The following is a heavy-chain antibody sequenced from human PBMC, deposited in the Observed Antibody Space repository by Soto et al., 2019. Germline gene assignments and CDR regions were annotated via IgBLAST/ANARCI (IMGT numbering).Heavy chain of an antibody. D-gene: IGHD3-22*01. V-gene: IGHV4-4*07. CDR2: VYSTGST. J-gene: IGHJ5*02. CDR3: ARDEYYDSNNWFDH. Sequence: SETLSLTCTVSGGAITTYYWSWIRQPVGEGLQWIGRVYSTGSTNYNPSLRSRVTMSVDTSQNQFFLRLSSVTAADTAVYYCARDEYYDSNNWFDHWGQGILVTVSS. CDR1: GGAITTYY.